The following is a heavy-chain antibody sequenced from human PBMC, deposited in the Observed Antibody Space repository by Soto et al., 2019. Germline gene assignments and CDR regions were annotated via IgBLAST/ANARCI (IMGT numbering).Heavy chain of an antibody. CDR2: IDPSDSYI. V-gene: IGHV5-10-1*01. CDR1: GYSLATYW. Sequence: EVQLVQSGTEVKQPGESLKISCKSSGYSLATYWITWVRQMPGKGLEWMGRIDPSDSYINYSPSFQGRVTISADKSLNTAYLQWSSLEASDTAMYYCARLGDCSGGSCFSRYYYHGMDVWGQGTTVTVSS. CDR3: ARLGDCSGGSCFSRYYYHGMDV. D-gene: IGHD2-15*01. J-gene: IGHJ6*02.